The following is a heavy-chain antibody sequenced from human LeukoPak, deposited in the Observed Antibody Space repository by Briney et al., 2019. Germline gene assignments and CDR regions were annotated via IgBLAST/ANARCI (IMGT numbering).Heavy chain of an antibody. V-gene: IGHV3-30-3*01. CDR2: ISYDGSNK. CDR3: AKVPFGFCSGGSCSFSY. CDR1: GFTFSSYA. D-gene: IGHD2-15*01. Sequence: PGRSLRLSCAASGFTFSSYAMHWVRQAPGKGLEWVAVISYDGSNKYYADSVKGRFTISRDNSKNTLYLQMNSLRAEDTAVYYCAKVPFGFCSGGSCSFSYWGQGTLVTVSS. J-gene: IGHJ4*02.